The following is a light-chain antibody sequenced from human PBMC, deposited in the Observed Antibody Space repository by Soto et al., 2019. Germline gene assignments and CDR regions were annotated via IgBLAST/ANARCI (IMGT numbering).Light chain of an antibody. CDR1: QSLVYSDGNTD. CDR3: VQFSPSPRT. Sequence: DIVLTQTPLSSPVTLGQPASISCRSSQSLVYSDGNTDFRWLQQRPGQPPRLLIYQFSNRFSGVQDRFSGSGAGTDFTLKISRVAAEYVGFYCCVQFSPSPRTFGRGTKVEI. CDR2: QFS. J-gene: IGKJ1*01. V-gene: IGKV2-24*01.